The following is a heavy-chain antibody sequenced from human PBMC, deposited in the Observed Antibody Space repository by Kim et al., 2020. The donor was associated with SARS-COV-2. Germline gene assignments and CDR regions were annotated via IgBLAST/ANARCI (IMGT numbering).Heavy chain of an antibody. J-gene: IGHJ4*02. CDR3: ARDWTYSGYYFDY. D-gene: IGHD5-12*01. Sequence: YTPSLKGRVTMSVDTSKNQFSLKLSSVTAADTAVYYCARDWTYSGYYFDYWGQGTLVTVSS. V-gene: IGHV4-4*07.